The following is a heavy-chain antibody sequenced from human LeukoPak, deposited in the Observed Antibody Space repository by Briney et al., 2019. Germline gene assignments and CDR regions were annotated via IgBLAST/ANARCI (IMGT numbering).Heavy chain of an antibody. CDR1: GGAISSSIYY. V-gene: IGHV4-39*01. D-gene: IGHD7-27*01. J-gene: IGHJ4*02. CDR3: ARQDTTQLGTVDY. Sequence: SETLSLTCTVSGGAISSSIYYWGWFRPPPGKALEWIGSIYYSGSTYYNPSLKSRVTISVDTSRNQFSLKLNSVTAADTAVYYCARQDTTQLGTVDYWGQGTLVTVSS. CDR2: IYYSGST.